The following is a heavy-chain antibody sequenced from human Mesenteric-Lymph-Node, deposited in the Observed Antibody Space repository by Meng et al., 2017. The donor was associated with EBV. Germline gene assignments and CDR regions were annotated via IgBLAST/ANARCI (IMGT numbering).Heavy chain of an antibody. D-gene: IGHD5-12*01. Sequence: QVELVESGGVVVQPGWSLRLSCAASGFPFSYFTMHWVRQTPGKGLEWVAALSYDESAEYYADSVKGQFTISRDNSKNTLYLQMDSLRPEDTAVYYCAREYSAYNYYFDYWGQGALVTVSS. CDR3: AREYSAYNYYFDY. CDR1: GFPFSYFT. J-gene: IGHJ4*02. V-gene: IGHV3-30*04. CDR2: LSYDESAE.